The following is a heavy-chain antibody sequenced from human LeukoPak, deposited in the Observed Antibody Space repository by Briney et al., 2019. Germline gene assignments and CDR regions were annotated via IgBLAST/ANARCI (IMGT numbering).Heavy chain of an antibody. Sequence: SVKVSCKASGGTFSSYAISWVRQAPGQGLEWMGRIIPIFGIANYAQKFQGRVTITADKSTSTAYMELSSLRSEDTAVYYCARDSCSSASCYTRAINWFDPWGQGTLVTVSS. CDR2: IIPIFGIA. V-gene: IGHV1-69*04. CDR1: GGTFSSYA. D-gene: IGHD2-2*02. J-gene: IGHJ5*02. CDR3: ARDSCSSASCYTRAINWFDP.